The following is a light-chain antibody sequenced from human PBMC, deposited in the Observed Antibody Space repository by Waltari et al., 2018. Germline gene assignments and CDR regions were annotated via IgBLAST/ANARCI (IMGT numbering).Light chain of an antibody. J-gene: IGLJ2*01. V-gene: IGLV1-47*01. CDR2: KNN. CDR1: SSNIGNNY. Sequence: QSVLTQPPSASGTPGQRVAISCSGSSSNIGNNYVYWSQQLPGTTPKLLIYKNNLRPSGVPDRCSGPKSGTSASLAISGLRSEDEGNYYCAAWDDSLSGQWVFGGGTKLTVL. CDR3: AAWDDSLSGQWV.